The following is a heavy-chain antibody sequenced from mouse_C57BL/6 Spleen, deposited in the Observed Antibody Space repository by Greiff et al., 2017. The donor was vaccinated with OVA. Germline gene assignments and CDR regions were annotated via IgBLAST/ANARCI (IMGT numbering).Heavy chain of an antibody. CDR1: GYTFTSYW. V-gene: IGHV1-50*01. J-gene: IGHJ2*01. CDR2: IDPSDSYT. Sequence: QVQLQQPGAELVKPGASVKLSCKASGYTFTSYWMQWVKQRPGQGLEWIGEIDPSDSYTNYNQKFKGKATLTVDTSSSTAYMQLSSLTSEDSAVYYCAKGGYWGQGTTLTVSP. CDR3: AKGGY.